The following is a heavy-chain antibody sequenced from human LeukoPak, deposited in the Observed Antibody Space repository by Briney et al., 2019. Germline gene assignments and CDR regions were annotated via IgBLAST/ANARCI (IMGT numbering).Heavy chain of an antibody. V-gene: IGHV1-3*01. Sequence: ASVKVSCKASGYTFTSYAMHWVRQAPGQRLEWMGWINAGNGNTKYSQKFQGRVTITRDTSASTAYMELNSLRSEDTAVYYCARDGADYFDTSDAFDIWGQGTMVTVSS. CDR3: ARDGADYFDTSDAFDI. J-gene: IGHJ3*02. CDR2: INAGNGNT. CDR1: GYTFTSYA. D-gene: IGHD3-22*01.